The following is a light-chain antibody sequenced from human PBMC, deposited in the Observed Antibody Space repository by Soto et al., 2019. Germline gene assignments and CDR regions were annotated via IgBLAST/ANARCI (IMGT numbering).Light chain of an antibody. CDR1: SSNIGSNY. J-gene: IGLJ1*01. CDR2: RNN. Sequence: QSVLTQPPSAYGTPGQRVTISCSGSSSNIGSNYVYWYQQLPGTAPKLLIYRNNQRPSGVPDRFSGSKSGTSASLAISGLRSEDEANCYCAAWDDSLSGQVFGTGTKVTVL. V-gene: IGLV1-47*01. CDR3: AAWDDSLSGQV.